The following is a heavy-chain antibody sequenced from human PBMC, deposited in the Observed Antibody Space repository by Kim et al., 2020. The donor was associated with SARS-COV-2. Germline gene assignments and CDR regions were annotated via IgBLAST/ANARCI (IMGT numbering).Heavy chain of an antibody. D-gene: IGHD6-6*01. CDR2: INHSGST. CDR1: GGSFSGYY. J-gene: IGHJ5*01. CDR3: ARGSVAARRKGVWFDS. V-gene: IGHV4-34*01. Sequence: SETLSLTCAVYGGSFSGYYWSWIRQPPGKGLEWIGEINHSGSTNYNPSLKSRVTISVDTSKNQFSLKLSSVTAADTAVYYCARGSVAARRKGVWFDSWGQGTLVTVSS.